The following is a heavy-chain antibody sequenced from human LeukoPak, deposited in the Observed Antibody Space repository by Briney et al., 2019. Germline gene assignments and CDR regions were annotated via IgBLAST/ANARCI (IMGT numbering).Heavy chain of an antibody. CDR3: SRSLEY. J-gene: IGHJ4*02. V-gene: IGHV3-7*01. CDR2: INQDGSVK. Sequence: GSLRLSFTASGFTFTHYWMDWVRQAPGKGLEWVANINQDGSVKYYVDSVKGRFTISRDNTKISLSLRMDSLRDDDTAVYYCSRSLEYSGQGTLVTVSS. CDR1: GFTFTHYW.